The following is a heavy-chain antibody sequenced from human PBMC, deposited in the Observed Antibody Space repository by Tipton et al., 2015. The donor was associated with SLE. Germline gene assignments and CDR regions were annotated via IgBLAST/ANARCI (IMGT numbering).Heavy chain of an antibody. CDR1: GGSFSGYY. J-gene: IGHJ5*02. Sequence: TLSLTCAVYGGSFSGYYWSWIRQPPGKGLEWIGEINHRGSTYYNPSLKSRVTISVDTSKNQFSLKLSSVNAADTAVYYCARETGGRFDPWGQGTLVTVSS. V-gene: IGHV4-34*01. CDR2: INHRGST. CDR3: ARETGGRFDP. D-gene: IGHD1-26*01.